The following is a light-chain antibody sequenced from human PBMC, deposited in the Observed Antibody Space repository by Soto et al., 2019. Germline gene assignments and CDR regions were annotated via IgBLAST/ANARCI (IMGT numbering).Light chain of an antibody. J-gene: IGKJ1*01. V-gene: IGKV3-15*01. CDR2: GAS. Sequence: MTQFTLSLSVSPWEGGPLSCSASPGIGYTLAWYQHKPAQSPSLLIFGASIRATGIPARFSGSGSGTEFTLTIGSLQSYDCAIYYCQQYNNWPRTFCQGTNVDIK. CDR3: QQYNNWPRT. CDR1: PGIGYT.